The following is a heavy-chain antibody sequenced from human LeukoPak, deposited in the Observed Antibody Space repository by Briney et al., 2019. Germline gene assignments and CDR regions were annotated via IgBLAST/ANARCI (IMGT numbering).Heavy chain of an antibody. CDR3: ARGAPYCGGDCYSF. CDR2: INPNSGGT. Sequence: ASVKVSCKASGYTFTGYYMHWVRQAPGQGLEWMGWINPNSGGTNYAQKFQGRVTMTRDTSISTAYMELSRLRSDDTAVYYCARGAPYCGGDCYSFWGQGTLVTVSS. V-gene: IGHV1-2*02. D-gene: IGHD2-21*01. J-gene: IGHJ4*02. CDR1: GYTFTGYY.